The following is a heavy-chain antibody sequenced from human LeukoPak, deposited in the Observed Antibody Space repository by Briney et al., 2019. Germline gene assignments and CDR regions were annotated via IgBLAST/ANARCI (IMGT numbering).Heavy chain of an antibody. CDR2: IDYDGGSG. J-gene: IGHJ1*01. Sequence: PGGSLTLSCTVSGFTLSSYEMSWIRQAPGKGLEWVSSIDYDGGSGHYADSVKGRFTISRDNSSNTLFLHLNSLRGEDTAVYYCTRNSGWYGLSWGQGTLVTVSS. V-gene: IGHV3-23*01. CDR1: GFTLSSYE. D-gene: IGHD6-19*01. CDR3: TRNSGWYGLS.